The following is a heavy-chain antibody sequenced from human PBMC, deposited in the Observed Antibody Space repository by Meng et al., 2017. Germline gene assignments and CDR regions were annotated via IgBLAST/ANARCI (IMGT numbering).Heavy chain of an antibody. Sequence: ASVKVSCKASGYTFTSYAMNWVRQAPGQGLEWMGWINTNTGNPTYAQGFTGQFVFSLDTSVSTAYLQISSLKAEDTAVYYCARVYDILTGYWDDDYWGQGTLVTVSS. D-gene: IGHD3-9*01. CDR3: ARVYDILTGYWDDDY. V-gene: IGHV7-4-1*02. CDR2: INTNTGNP. J-gene: IGHJ4*02. CDR1: GYTFTSYA.